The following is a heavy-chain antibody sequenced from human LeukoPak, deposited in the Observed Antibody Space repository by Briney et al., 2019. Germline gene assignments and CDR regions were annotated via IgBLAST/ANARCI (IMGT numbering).Heavy chain of an antibody. D-gene: IGHD4-11*01. Sequence: ASVKVSCKASGYTFTSYYMHWVRQAPGQGLEWMGIINPSGGSTSYAQKFQGRVTMTRDTSTSTVYMELSSLRSEDTAVYYCARETHDYSNYGLDYYYYYCMDVWGKGTTVTVSS. CDR2: INPSGGST. J-gene: IGHJ6*03. V-gene: IGHV1-46*01. CDR1: GYTFTSYY. CDR3: ARETHDYSNYGLDYYYYYCMDV.